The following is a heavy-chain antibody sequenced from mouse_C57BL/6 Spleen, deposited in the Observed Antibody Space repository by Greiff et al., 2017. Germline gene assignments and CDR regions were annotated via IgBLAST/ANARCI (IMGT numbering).Heavy chain of an antibody. CDR2: IDPETGGT. D-gene: IGHD1-1*01. J-gene: IGHJ4*01. CDR1: GYTFTDYE. V-gene: IGHV1-15*01. CDR3: TRWGVVTAMDY. Sequence: QVQLKQSGAELVRPGASVTLSCKASGYTFTDYEMHWVKQTPVHGLEWIGAIDPETGGTAYNQKFKGKAILTADKSSSTAYMELRSLTSEDSAVYYCTRWGVVTAMDYWGQGTSVTVSS.